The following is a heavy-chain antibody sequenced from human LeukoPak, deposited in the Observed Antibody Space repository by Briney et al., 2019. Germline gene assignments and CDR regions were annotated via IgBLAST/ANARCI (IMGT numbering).Heavy chain of an antibody. CDR3: ANPLIAAAGTGY. CDR1: GFTFSSYS. Sequence: GGSLRLSCAASGFTFSSYSMNWVRQAPGKGLEWVSSISSSYTYIYYADSVKGRFTISRDNAKNSLYLQMNSLRAEDTAVYYCANPLIAAAGTGYWGQGTLVTVSS. CDR2: ISSSYTYI. V-gene: IGHV3-21*01. D-gene: IGHD6-13*01. J-gene: IGHJ4*02.